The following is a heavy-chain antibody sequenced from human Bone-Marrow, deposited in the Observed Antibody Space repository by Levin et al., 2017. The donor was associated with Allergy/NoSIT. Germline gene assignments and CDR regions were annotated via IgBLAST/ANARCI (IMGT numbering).Heavy chain of an antibody. CDR3: AREGDTYSYGSVSYGY. CDR1: GFTISDYY. Sequence: GESLKISCAASGFTISDYYMNWIRQAPGKGLEWVSYISPSSSTISYAESVKGRFTISRDNAKNSLYLEMNTLRAEDTAVYYCAREGDTYSYGSVSYGYWGRGTPVTVSS. V-gene: IGHV3-11*01. D-gene: IGHD3-10*01. CDR2: ISPSSSTI. J-gene: IGHJ4*02.